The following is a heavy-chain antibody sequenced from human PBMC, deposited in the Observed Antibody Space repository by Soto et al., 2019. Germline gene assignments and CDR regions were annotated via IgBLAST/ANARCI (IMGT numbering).Heavy chain of an antibody. CDR1: GFSLSNSGVG. J-gene: IGHJ4*02. V-gene: IGHV2-5*02. Sequence: QITLKESGPSPVKPTQTLTVTCTFSGFSLSNSGVGVAWIRQPPGKALEWLALIYGDNDKRYSPSLKTRLTIPKAPSNTPVARTITTRVPVDTATYYRAHCTLHDYGDYDPGTSHVFDSWGQGTLVTVSS. CDR2: IYGDNDK. D-gene: IGHD4-17*01. CDR3: AHCTLHDYGDYDPGTSHVFDS.